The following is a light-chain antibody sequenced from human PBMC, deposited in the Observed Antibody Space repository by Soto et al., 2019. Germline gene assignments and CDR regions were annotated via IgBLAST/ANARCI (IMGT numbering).Light chain of an antibody. CDR1: SSNIGKNY. CDR2: DNY. Sequence: QSVLTQPPSVSGAPGQKVIISCSGNSSNIGKNYVFWYQQFPGTAPKLLIYDNYKRPSGIPDRFSVSKYGASATLAITGLHTGDEADYYCGAWDTSLRAVVFGGGTKLTVL. CDR3: GAWDTSLRAVV. V-gene: IGLV1-51*01. J-gene: IGLJ2*01.